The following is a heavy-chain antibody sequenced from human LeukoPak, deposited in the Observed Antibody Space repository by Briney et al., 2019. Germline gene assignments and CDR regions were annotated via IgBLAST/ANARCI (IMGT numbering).Heavy chain of an antibody. CDR3: ARGSKAAPGTFDY. V-gene: IGHV4-39*07. Sequence: SETLSLTCTVSGGSISSSSYYWGWIRQPPGKGLEWIGNIYYSGSTYYNPSLKSRVAISVDTSKNQFSLKLSSVTAADTAVYYCARGSKAAPGTFDYWGQGTLVTVSS. J-gene: IGHJ4*02. D-gene: IGHD6-13*01. CDR2: IYYSGST. CDR1: GGSISSSSYY.